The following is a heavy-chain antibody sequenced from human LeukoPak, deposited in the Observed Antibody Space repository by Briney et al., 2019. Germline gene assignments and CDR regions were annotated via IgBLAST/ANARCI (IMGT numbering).Heavy chain of an antibody. CDR2: FDPEDGET. CDR3: ATQAGAGAFDI. J-gene: IGHJ6*04. V-gene: IGHV1-24*01. CDR1: GYTLTELS. Sequence: ASVKVSCKVSGYTLTELSMHWVRQAPGKGLEWMGGFDPEDGETIYAQKFQGRVTMTEGTSTDTAYMELSSLRSEDTAVYYCATQAGAGAFDIWGKGTTVTVSS. D-gene: IGHD6-19*01.